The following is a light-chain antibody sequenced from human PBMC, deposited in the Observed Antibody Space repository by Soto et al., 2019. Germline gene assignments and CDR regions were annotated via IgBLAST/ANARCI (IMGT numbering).Light chain of an antibody. Sequence: EIVLTQSPGTLSLSAGERATLSCMASQSVSSSYLAWYQQKPGQAPRLLIYGASSRATGIPDRFSGSGSGTDLTLTISRLEPEDFAVYYCQKYGSSPQTFGKGTKVDIK. J-gene: IGKJ1*01. CDR2: GAS. CDR3: QKYGSSPQT. CDR1: QSVSSSY. V-gene: IGKV3-20*01.